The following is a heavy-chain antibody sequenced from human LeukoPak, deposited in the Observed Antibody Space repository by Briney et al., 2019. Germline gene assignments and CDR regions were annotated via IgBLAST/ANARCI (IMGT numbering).Heavy chain of an antibody. Sequence: SETLSLTCTVSGYSISSGYFWGWMRQPPGKGLEWIGSIYQSETAHYNPSLKSRVTISVDTSKNQFSLKLSSVTAADTAVYYCARARRQWLVGTTIRGDNPPYYFDYWGQGTLVTVSS. CDR3: ARARRQWLVGTTIRGDNPPYYFDY. CDR1: GYSISSGYF. D-gene: IGHD6-19*01. J-gene: IGHJ4*02. CDR2: IYQSETA. V-gene: IGHV4-38-2*02.